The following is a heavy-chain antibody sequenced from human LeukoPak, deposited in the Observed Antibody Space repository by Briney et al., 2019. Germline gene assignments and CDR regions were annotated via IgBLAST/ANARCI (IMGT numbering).Heavy chain of an antibody. J-gene: IGHJ4*02. CDR3: ARNLITIFGVVIQAFAY. CDR1: GYTFTSYD. CDR2: MNPNSGNT. V-gene: IGHV1-8*01. Sequence: ASVKVSCKASGYTFTSYDINWVRQATGQGLEWMGWMNPNSGNTGYAQKFQGRVTMTRNTPISTAYMELSSLRSEDTAVYYCARNLITIFGVVIQAFAYWGQGTLVTVSS. D-gene: IGHD3-3*01.